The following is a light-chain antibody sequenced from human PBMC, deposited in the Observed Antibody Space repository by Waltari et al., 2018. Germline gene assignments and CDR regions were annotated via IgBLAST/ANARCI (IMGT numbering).Light chain of an antibody. J-gene: IGKJ5*01. Sequence: DIQMTQSTSSLSASVGDTVTITCRADQSINTYLNWYQQRPGKAPKLLIYAASTLHAGVPSRFSGSGSARDFTLTISSLQPEDFATFYCQQTYKAPITFGQGTR. CDR1: QSINTY. CDR3: QQTYKAPIT. CDR2: AAS. V-gene: IGKV1-39*01.